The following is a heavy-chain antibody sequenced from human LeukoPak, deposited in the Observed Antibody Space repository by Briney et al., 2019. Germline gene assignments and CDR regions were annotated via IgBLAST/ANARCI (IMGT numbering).Heavy chain of an antibody. D-gene: IGHD3-16*02. V-gene: IGHV1-46*01. CDR1: GHTFTSYY. Sequence: ASVKVSRKASGHTFTSYYMHWVRQAPGQGLEWVGIINPSDGSTSYAQKFQGRVTMTRDMSTSTVYMELSSLRSEDTAVYYCARDRIMITFGGVIVNWGQGTLVTVSS. CDR3: ARDRIMITFGGVIVN. J-gene: IGHJ4*02. CDR2: INPSDGST.